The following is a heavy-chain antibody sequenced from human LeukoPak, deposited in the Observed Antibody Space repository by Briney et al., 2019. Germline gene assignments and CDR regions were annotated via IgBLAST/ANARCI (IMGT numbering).Heavy chain of an antibody. Sequence: KSSETLSPTCTVSGGSISSYYWSWIRQPPGKGLEWIGYIYYSGSTNYNPSLKSRVTISVDTSKNQFSLKLSSVTAADTAVYYCARDERGFDYWGQGTLVTVSS. CDR3: ARDERGFDY. CDR1: GGSISSYY. CDR2: IYYSGST. J-gene: IGHJ4*02. V-gene: IGHV4-59*01.